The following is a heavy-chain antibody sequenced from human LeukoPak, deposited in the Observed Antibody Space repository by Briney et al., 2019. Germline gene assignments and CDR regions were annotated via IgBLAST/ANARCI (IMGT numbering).Heavy chain of an antibody. CDR2: ISGSGGST. J-gene: IGHJ6*02. CDR3: ARDTSSLFDGDYYGVDV. V-gene: IGHV3-23*01. D-gene: IGHD2-2*01. Sequence: GGSLRLSCAASGFTFSSYAMSWVRQAPGKGLEWVSAISGSGGSTYYADSVKGRFTISRDNSKNTLYLQMNSLRAEDTAVYYCARDTSSLFDGDYYGVDVWGQGTTVTVSS. CDR1: GFTFSSYA.